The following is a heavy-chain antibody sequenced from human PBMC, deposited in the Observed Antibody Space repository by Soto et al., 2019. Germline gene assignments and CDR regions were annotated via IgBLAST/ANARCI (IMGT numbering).Heavy chain of an antibody. Sequence: EVQLVESGGGLVKPGGSLRLSCAASGFTFSNAWMSWVRQAPGKGLEWVGRIKSKTDGGTTDYAAPVKGRFTISRDDSKNTLYLQMNSLKTEDTAVYYCTTARARTRHDFDYIWGSYRNDAFDIWGQGTMVTVSS. J-gene: IGHJ3*02. D-gene: IGHD3-16*02. V-gene: IGHV3-15*01. CDR1: GFTFSNAW. CDR3: TTARARTRHDFDYIWGSYRNDAFDI. CDR2: IKSKTDGGTT.